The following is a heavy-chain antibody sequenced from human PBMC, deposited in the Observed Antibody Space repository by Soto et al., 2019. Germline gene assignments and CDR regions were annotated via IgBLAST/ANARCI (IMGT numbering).Heavy chain of an antibody. D-gene: IGHD1-1*01. CDR1: GFTFSSYA. J-gene: IGHJ6*02. V-gene: IGHV3-23*01. Sequence: EVQLLESGGGLVQPGGSLRLSCAASGFTFSSYAMSWVRQAPGKGLEWVSAISGSGGSTYYADSVKGRFTISRDNSKNTLYLQMNSLRAEDTAVYYCVKVGRGTSYYYYGMDVWGQGTTVTVSS. CDR3: VKVGRGTSYYYYGMDV. CDR2: ISGSGGST.